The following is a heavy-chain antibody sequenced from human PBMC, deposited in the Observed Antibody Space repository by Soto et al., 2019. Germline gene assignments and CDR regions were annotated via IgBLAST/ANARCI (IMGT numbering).Heavy chain of an antibody. CDR1: GGTFSSYA. D-gene: IGHD5-12*01. J-gene: IGHJ4*02. Sequence: RASVKVSCKASGGTFSSYAISWVRQAPGQGLEWMGGIIPIFGTANYAQKFQGRVTITADESTSTAYMELSSLRSEDTAVYYCARDLRGFYFDYWGQGTLVTVSS. V-gene: IGHV1-69*13. CDR3: ARDLRGFYFDY. CDR2: IIPIFGTA.